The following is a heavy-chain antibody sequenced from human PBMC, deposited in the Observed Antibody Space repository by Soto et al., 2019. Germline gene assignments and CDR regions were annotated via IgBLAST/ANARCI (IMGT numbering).Heavy chain of an antibody. CDR1: GYSFTSYW. D-gene: IGHD4-17*01. J-gene: IGHJ6*02. CDR3: ARDYGDYVRFWYYGMDV. Sequence: PGESLKISCKGSGYSFTSYWISWVRQMPGKGLEWMGRIDPSDSYTNYSPSFQGHVTISADKSISTAYLQWSSLKASDTAMYYCARDYGDYVRFWYYGMDVWGQGPTATVS. CDR2: IDPSDSYT. V-gene: IGHV5-10-1*01.